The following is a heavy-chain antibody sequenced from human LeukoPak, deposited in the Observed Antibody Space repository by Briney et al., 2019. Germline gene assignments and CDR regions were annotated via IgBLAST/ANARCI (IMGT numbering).Heavy chain of an antibody. CDR2: LDPSDSYT. V-gene: IGHV5-10-1*01. D-gene: IGHD3-22*01. CDR3: ARQGGFYDNRGYNDAFDI. CDR1: GYSFTTYW. J-gene: IGHJ3*02. Sequence: KPGKSLRISCKGSGYSFTTYWISWVRQVPGKGLESMGRLDPSDSYTNYSPSFQGHVTISVDKSISTAYLQWSSLKASDTAMYYCARQGGFYDNRGYNDAFDIWGQGTVVTVSS.